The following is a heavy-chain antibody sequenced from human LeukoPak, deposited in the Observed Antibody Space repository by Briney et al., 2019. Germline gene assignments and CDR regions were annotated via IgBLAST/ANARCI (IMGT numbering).Heavy chain of an antibody. D-gene: IGHD3-10*01. CDR2: TYWNNDK. CDR1: GFSLRSSGVA. V-gene: IGHV2-5*01. J-gene: IGHJ4*02. CDR3: AHKGRGSGSYTM. Sequence: ESGPTLVKPTQTLTLTCSFSGFSLRSSGVAVAWIRQPPGKALEWLAVTYWNNDKSYSPSLRSRLTITKDTSKNQVVLIMTNMDPVDTATYYCAHKGRGSGSYTMWGQGTLVTVSS.